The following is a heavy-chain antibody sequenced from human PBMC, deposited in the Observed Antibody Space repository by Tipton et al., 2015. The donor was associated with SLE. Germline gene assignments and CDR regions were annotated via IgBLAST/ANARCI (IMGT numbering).Heavy chain of an antibody. Sequence: TLSLTCTVSGGSISSGSYYWSWIRQPAGKGLEWIGRIYTSGSTNYNPSLKSRVTISVDTSKNQFSLNLRFVTAADTAVYYCANTEYVFFNGDFWGQGKPVTVSS. D-gene: IGHD2/OR15-2a*01. CDR2: IYTSGST. CDR1: GGSISSGSYY. CDR3: ANTEYVFFNGDF. V-gene: IGHV4-61*02. J-gene: IGHJ4*02.